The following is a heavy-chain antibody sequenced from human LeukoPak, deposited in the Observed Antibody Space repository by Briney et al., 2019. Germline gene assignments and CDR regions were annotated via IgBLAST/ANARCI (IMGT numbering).Heavy chain of an antibody. V-gene: IGHV3-48*03. CDR1: GFTFSSYE. CDR2: ISSSGSTI. Sequence: PGGSLRLSCAASGFTFSSYEMNWVRQAPGKGLEWVSYISSSGSTIYYADSVKGRFAISRDNAKNSLYLQMNRLRAEDTAVYYWARGRWSGYYLPFDYWGEGTLVTVSS. J-gene: IGHJ4*02. CDR3: ARGRWSGYYLPFDY. D-gene: IGHD3-3*01.